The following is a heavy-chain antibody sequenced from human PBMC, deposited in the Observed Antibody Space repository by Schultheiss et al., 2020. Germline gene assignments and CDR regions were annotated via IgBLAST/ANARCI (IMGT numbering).Heavy chain of an antibody. CDR2: INGDGINT. CDR3: ARALVATSLTYGSPFDP. CDR1: GFTFRDYS. D-gene: IGHD5-12*01. Sequence: GGSLRLSCAASGFTFRDYSMNWVRQAPGKGLVWVSNINGDGINTFYADSVKGRFTISRDNSKNTLYLQMNSLRAEDTAVYYCARALVATSLTYGSPFDPWGQGTLVTVSS. J-gene: IGHJ5*02. V-gene: IGHV3-74*01.